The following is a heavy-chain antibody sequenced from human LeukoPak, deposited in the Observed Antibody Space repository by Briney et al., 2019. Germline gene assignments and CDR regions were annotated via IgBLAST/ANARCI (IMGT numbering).Heavy chain of an antibody. CDR3: ARGSGAAAGAFDY. D-gene: IGHD6-13*01. CDR2: VWYDGNNK. Sequence: GGSPRLSCAASGFTFRSYGMHWVRQAPGKGLEWVAIVWYDGNNKYYADSVKGRFTVSRDNSKDTVSLQLNSLRAEDTAVYYCARGSGAAAGAFDYWGQGTLVTVPS. CDR1: GFTFRSYG. V-gene: IGHV3-33*01. J-gene: IGHJ4*02.